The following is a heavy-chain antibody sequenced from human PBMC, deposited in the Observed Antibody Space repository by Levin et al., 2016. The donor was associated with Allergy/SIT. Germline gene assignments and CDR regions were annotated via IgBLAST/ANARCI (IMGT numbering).Heavy chain of an antibody. J-gene: IGHJ4*02. CDR2: ISSSSSTI. CDR3: ARDLLAARPYYFDY. V-gene: IGHV3-48*02. CDR1: GFTFSSYS. D-gene: IGHD6-6*01. Sequence: GGSLRLSCAASGFTFSSYSMNWVRQAPGKGLEWVSYISSSSSTIYYADSVKGRFTISRDNAKNSLYLQMNSLRDEDTVVYYCARDLLAARPYYFDYWGQGTLVTVSS.